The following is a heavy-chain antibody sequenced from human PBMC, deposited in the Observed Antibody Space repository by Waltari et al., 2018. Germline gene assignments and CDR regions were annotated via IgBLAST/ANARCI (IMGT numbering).Heavy chain of an antibody. J-gene: IGHJ4*02. CDR3: AKLAGISAWYFDY. D-gene: IGHD1-1*01. CDR1: GCTFRCLA. CDR2: VNNGGDDT. V-gene: IGHV3-23*01. Sequence: EVQVLESGGGLVQPGGSLRLTCAASGCTFRCLAMSWVRQAPGKGLEWVSTVNNGGDDTYYADSVRGRFTISRDNSKNTLYLQVNSLRAEDTAIYYCAKLAGISAWYFDYWGQGTLVTVSS.